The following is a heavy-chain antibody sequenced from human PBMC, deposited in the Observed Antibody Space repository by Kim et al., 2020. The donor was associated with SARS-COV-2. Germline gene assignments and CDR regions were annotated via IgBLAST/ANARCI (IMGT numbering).Heavy chain of an antibody. D-gene: IGHD3-22*01. CDR2: IRSKANSYTT. Sequence: GGSLRLSCAASGFTFSGSAMHWVRQASGKGLEWVGRIRSKANSYTTAYAASVKGRFTISRDDSENTAYLQMNSLKTEDTAVYYCIRYYYDSSGSGVYWGQGTLLTVSP. CDR1: GFTFSGSA. CDR3: IRYYYDSSGSGVY. V-gene: IGHV3-73*01. J-gene: IGHJ4*02.